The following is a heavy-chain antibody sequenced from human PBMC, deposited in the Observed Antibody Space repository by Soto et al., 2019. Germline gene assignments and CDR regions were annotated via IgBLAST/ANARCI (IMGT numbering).Heavy chain of an antibody. CDR3: AKDLWFGELLSAFDI. J-gene: IGHJ3*02. V-gene: IGHV3-30*18. D-gene: IGHD3-10*01. CDR2: ISYDGSNK. Sequence: GGSLRLSCAASGFTFSSYGMHWVRQAPGKGLEWVAVISYDGSNKYYADSVKGRFTISRDNSKNTLYLQMNSLRAEDTAVYYCAKDLWFGELLSAFDIWGQGTMVTVSS. CDR1: GFTFSSYG.